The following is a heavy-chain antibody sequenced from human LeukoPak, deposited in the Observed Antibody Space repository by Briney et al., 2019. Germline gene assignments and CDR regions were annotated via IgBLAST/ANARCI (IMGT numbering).Heavy chain of an antibody. Sequence: GGSLRLSCAASGFTFSSSAMSWVRQAPGKGLEWVSAISNNGGYTYYADSVQGRFTISRDNSKSTLCLQMNSLRAEDTAVYYCARDEGSYYFNNWFDPWGQGTLVTVSS. D-gene: IGHD1-26*01. CDR3: ARDEGSYYFNNWFDP. V-gene: IGHV3-23*01. CDR2: ISNNGGYT. J-gene: IGHJ5*02. CDR1: GFTFSSSA.